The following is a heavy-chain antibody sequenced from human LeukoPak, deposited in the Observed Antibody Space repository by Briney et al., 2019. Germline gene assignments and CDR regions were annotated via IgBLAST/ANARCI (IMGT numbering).Heavy chain of an antibody. D-gene: IGHD6-13*01. CDR1: GYTFTSYD. Sequence: GASVKVSCKASGYTFTSYDINWVRQATGQGLEWMGWMNPNSGNTGYAQKFQGRVTITRNTSISTAYMELSSLRSEGTAVYYCARGAAGYSSSWPDYWGQGTLVTVSS. CDR2: MNPNSGNT. V-gene: IGHV1-8*03. CDR3: ARGAAGYSSSWPDY. J-gene: IGHJ4*02.